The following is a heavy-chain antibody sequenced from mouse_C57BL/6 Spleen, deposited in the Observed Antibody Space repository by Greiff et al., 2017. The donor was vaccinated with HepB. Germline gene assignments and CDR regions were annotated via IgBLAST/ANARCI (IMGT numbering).Heavy chain of an antibody. V-gene: IGHV1-55*01. CDR2: IYPGSGST. Sequence: QVQLQQPGAELVKPGASVKMSCKASGYTFTSYWITWVKQRPGQGLEWIGDIYPGSGSTNYNEKFKSKATLTVDTSSSTAYMQLSSLTSEDSAVYYCARRGNLYYDDDDGSWFAYWGQGTLVTVSA. CDR3: ARRGNLYYDDDDGSWFAY. CDR1: GYTFTSYW. J-gene: IGHJ3*01. D-gene: IGHD2-4*01.